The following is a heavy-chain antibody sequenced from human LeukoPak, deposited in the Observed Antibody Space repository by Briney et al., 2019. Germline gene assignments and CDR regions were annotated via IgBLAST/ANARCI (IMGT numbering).Heavy chain of an antibody. CDR2: ISWNSGSI. J-gene: IGHJ4*02. CDR3: ASVPAAIIITPLEDY. CDR1: GFTFDDYA. V-gene: IGHV3-9*01. Sequence: GGSLRLSCAASGFTFDDYAMHWVRQAPGKGLEWVSGISWNSGSIGYADSVKGRFTIPRDDAKNSLYLQMNSLRAEDTAVYYCASVPAAIIITPLEDYWGQGTLVTVSS. D-gene: IGHD2-2*01.